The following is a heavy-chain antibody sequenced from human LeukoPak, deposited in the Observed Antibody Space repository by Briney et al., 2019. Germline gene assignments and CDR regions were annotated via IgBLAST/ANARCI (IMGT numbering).Heavy chain of an antibody. J-gene: IGHJ4*02. CDR2: ISGSGGST. CDR1: GFIFSSYA. D-gene: IGHD2-15*01. Sequence: GGSLRLSCAASGFIFSSYATSWVRQDPGKGLEWVSTISGSGGSTYYADSVKGRFTISRDNSKNTLYLQMNSLRAEDTAVYYCAKGTLGYCSRGSCYPFDQWGQGTLVTVSS. V-gene: IGHV3-23*01. CDR3: AKGTLGYCSRGSCYPFDQ.